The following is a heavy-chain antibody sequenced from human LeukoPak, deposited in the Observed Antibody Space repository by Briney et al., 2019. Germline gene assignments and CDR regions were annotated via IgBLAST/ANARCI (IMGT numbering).Heavy chain of an antibody. CDR2: IYYSRST. V-gene: IGHV4-39*01. Sequence: PSETLSLTCTVSGCSISSSNYYWRWIRQPPGKGLAWSAIIYYSRSTYDNPSPKSRVTISVDTSKNLFSLKLSSVTAADTAVYYCARHRIAAADDAFEIWGQGTMITVSS. CDR1: GCSISSSNYY. D-gene: IGHD6-13*01. J-gene: IGHJ3*02. CDR3: ARHRIAAADDAFEI.